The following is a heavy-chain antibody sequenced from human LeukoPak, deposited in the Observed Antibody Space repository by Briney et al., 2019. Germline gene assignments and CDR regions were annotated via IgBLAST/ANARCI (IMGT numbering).Heavy chain of an antibody. CDR1: GYTYTGYY. CDR2: INPNSGGT. D-gene: IGHD3-9*01. V-gene: IGHV1-2*02. CDR3: ARKPNKEILTGYYVYAFDI. Sequence: ASVKVSCKASGYTYTGYYMHWVRQAPGQGLEWMGWINPNSGGTNYAQKFQGRVTMTRDTSISTAYMELSRLRSDDTAVYYCARKPNKEILTGYYVYAFDIWGQGTMVTVSS. J-gene: IGHJ3*02.